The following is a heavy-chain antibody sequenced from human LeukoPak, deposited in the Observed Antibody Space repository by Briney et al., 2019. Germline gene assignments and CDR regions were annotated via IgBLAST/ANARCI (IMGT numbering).Heavy chain of an antibody. CDR2: ISGSGGST. V-gene: IGHV3-23*01. J-gene: IGHJ6*03. CDR3: AKGSLLGRPYYYMDV. Sequence: GGALRLSCAASGFTFNRYGMTWVRQAPGKGLEWVSSISGSGGSTYYGDSAKGRFTISRDNSRNTLYLQMSSLRVDDTAVYYCAKGSLLGRPYYYMDVWGSGTTVTISS. D-gene: IGHD6-6*01. CDR1: GFTFNRYG.